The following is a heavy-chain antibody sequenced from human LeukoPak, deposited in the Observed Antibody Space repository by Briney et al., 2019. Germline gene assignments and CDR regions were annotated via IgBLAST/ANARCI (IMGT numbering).Heavy chain of an antibody. CDR2: ISAYNGNT. CDR1: GYTFTSYG. D-gene: IGHD1-26*01. CDR3: ARDFSGIVGAGDY. V-gene: IGHV1-18*01. Sequence: ASVKVSCKASGYTFTSYGISWVRQAPGQGLEWMGWISAYNGNTNYAQKLQGRVTMTTDTSTSTACMELRSLRSDDTAVYYCARDFSGIVGAGDYWGQGTLVTVSS. J-gene: IGHJ4*02.